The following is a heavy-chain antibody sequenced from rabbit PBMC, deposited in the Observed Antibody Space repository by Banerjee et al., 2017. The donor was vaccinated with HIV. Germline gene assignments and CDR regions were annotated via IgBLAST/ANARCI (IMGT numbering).Heavy chain of an antibody. CDR1: GFSFSSSYD. J-gene: IGHJ6*01. D-gene: IGHD6-1*01. V-gene: IGHV1S40*01. Sequence: QSLEESGGDLVKPGASLTLTCTASGFSFSSSYDMCWVRQAPGKGLEWIACIDAGSSGSTYYASWAKGRFTISKTSSTTVTLQMTSLTVADTATYFCARWDNYDGYGVYGYATHGMDLWGQGTLVTVS. CDR3: ARWDNYDGYGVYGYATHGMDL. CDR2: IDAGSSGST.